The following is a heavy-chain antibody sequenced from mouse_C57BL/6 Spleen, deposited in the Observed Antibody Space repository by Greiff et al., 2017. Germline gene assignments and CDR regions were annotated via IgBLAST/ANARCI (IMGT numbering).Heavy chain of an antibody. V-gene: IGHV1-50*01. J-gene: IGHJ2*01. CDR1: GYTFTSYW. Sequence: QVQLQQPGAELVKPGASVKLSCKASGYTFTSYWMQWVKQRPGQGLEWIGELDPSDSYTNYNQKFKGKATLTVDTSSSTAYMQLSSLTSEDSAVYYCARGGYYYGSSYEKSFDYWGQGTTLTVSS. CDR3: ARGGYYYGSSYEKSFDY. D-gene: IGHD1-1*01. CDR2: LDPSDSYT.